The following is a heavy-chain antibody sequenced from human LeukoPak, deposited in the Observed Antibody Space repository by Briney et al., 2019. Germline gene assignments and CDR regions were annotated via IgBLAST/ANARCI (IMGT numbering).Heavy chain of an antibody. CDR3: ARDRAVAAFDH. J-gene: IGHJ4*02. Sequence: SETLSLTCTVSGGSISSYYWSWIRQPPGKGLEWIGYIYYSGSTNYNPSLKSRVTISVDTSKNQFSLKLSSVTAADTAVYYCARDRAVAAFDHWGQGTLVTVSS. D-gene: IGHD6-19*01. CDR1: GGSISSYY. V-gene: IGHV4-59*01. CDR2: IYYSGST.